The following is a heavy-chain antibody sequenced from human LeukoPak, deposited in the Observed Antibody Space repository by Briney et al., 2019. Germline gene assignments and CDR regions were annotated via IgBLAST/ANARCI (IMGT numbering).Heavy chain of an antibody. Sequence: GGSLRLSCTTSGFAFYDFAMRWVRETAGEGLEWVGLIRRRDYGGAAEYAASVKGRFIISRDDSKGIAYLQMNSLKAEDTAVYYYSRNSLVDFHYWGQGSRVIVSP. CDR3: SRNSLVDFHY. J-gene: IGHJ4*02. V-gene: IGHV3-49*04. CDR1: GFAFYDFA. CDR2: IRRRDYGGAA. D-gene: IGHD6-13*01.